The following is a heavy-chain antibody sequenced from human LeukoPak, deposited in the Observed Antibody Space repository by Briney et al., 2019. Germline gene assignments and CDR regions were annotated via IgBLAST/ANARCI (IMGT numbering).Heavy chain of an antibody. CDR2: INPNSGGT. J-gene: IGHJ5*02. CDR3: AREGCSGGSCYSPWFDP. Sequence: GASVKVSFKASGYTFTGYYMHWVRQAPGQGLEWMGWINPNSGGTNYAQKLQGRVTMTRDTSISTAYMELSRLRSDDTAVYYCAREGCSGGSCYSPWFDPWGQGTLVTVSS. CDR1: GYTFTGYY. V-gene: IGHV1-2*02. D-gene: IGHD2-15*01.